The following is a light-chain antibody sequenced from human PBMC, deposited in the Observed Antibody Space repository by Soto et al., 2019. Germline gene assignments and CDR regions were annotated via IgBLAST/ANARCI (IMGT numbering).Light chain of an antibody. CDR3: QRYYRTPLT. CDR1: QSVLFGSNNY. V-gene: IGKV4-1*01. J-gene: IGKJ4*01. Sequence: DFVMTQSPDSLAVSLGERATINCKSSQSVLFGSNNYLAWYQQKSGQPPKLLINWASTRESGVPDRFSGSGSGTDFTLTISSLQAEDVAVYYCQRYYRTPLTFGGGTKVEIK. CDR2: WAS.